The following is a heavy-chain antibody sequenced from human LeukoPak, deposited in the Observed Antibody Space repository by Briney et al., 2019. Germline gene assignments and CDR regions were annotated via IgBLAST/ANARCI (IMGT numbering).Heavy chain of an antibody. V-gene: IGHV3-23*01. J-gene: IGHJ4*02. Sequence: GGSLRLSCVASGFSFGKYWMSWVRQAPGKGLEWVSAISGSGGSTYYADSVKGRFTISRDNSKNTLYLQMNSLRAEDTAVYYCAKLYGRNYFDYWGQGTLVTVSS. D-gene: IGHD1-14*01. CDR1: GFSFGKYW. CDR2: ISGSGGST. CDR3: AKLYGRNYFDY.